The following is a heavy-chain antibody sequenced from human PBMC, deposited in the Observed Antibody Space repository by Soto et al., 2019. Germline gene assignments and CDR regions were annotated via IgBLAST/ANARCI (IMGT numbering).Heavy chain of an antibody. D-gene: IGHD4-17*01. Sequence: EVQLVESGGGLVQPGGSVRLSCAASGFTFSSYGMHWVRQAPGKGLEYVSAITGNGGSTYYENSVKGRFTISRDNSQNTLYLQMGSLRADDMAVYYCARGRKDDYGDPGDFDYWGQGTLVTVSS. CDR3: ARGRKDDYGDPGDFDY. J-gene: IGHJ4*02. CDR1: GFTFSSYG. CDR2: ITGNGGST. V-gene: IGHV3-64*01.